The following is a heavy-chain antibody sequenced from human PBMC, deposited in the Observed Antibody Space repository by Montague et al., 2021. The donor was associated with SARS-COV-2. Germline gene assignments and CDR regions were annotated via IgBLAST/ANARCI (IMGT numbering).Heavy chain of an antibody. CDR2: IYYSGST. V-gene: IGHV4-31*03. CDR1: GCSISSGGYY. J-gene: IGHJ2*01. Sequence: TLSLTCTVSGCSISSGGYYWSWIRQPPGKRLEWIGYIYYSGSTYYNPSLNSRATISEVTSKNQSSLKMSSVTAADTAVYYCAWCPEARLILVISSLNWYFDLWGRGTLVTVSS. CDR3: AWCPEARLILVISSLNWYFDL. D-gene: IGHD3-9*01.